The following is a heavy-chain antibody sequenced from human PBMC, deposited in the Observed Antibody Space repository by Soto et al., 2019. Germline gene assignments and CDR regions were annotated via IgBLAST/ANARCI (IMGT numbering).Heavy chain of an antibody. CDR3: ARSTISFPDHGMDV. J-gene: IGHJ6*02. D-gene: IGHD3-9*01. V-gene: IGHV4-59*08. Sequence: SETLSLTCTVSGGSISSYYWSWIRQPPGKGLEWIGYIYYSGSTNYNPSLKSRVTISVDTSKNQFSLKLSSVTAADTAVYYCARSTISFPDHGMDVWGQGTTVTVSS. CDR2: IYYSGST. CDR1: GGSISSYY.